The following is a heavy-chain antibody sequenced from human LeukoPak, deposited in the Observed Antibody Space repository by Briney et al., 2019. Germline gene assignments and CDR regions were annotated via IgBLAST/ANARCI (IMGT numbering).Heavy chain of an antibody. D-gene: IGHD6-19*01. V-gene: IGHV4-59*08. CDR1: GGSISGSF. CDR2: NYYSGST. Sequence: PTETLSLTCTVSGGSISGSFWSWIRQPPGKGLEWIGYNYYSGSTNYHPSLKSRLTISVDTSKNQLSLQLSSVTAADSAVYYCARHINSGFDYWGQGTLVTVSS. CDR3: ARHINSGFDY. J-gene: IGHJ4*02.